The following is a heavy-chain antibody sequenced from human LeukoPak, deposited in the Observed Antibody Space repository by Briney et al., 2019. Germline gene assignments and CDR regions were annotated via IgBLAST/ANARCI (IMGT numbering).Heavy chain of an antibody. V-gene: IGHV1-69*05. D-gene: IGHD6-19*01. CDR2: IIPIFGTA. Sequence: GASVKVSCKASGGTFSSYAISWVRQAPGQGLEWMGRIIPIFGTANYAQKFQGRVTITTDESTSTAYMELSSLRSEDTAVYYCARDRWYSSGWYSYYYMDVWGKGTTVTVSS. CDR3: ARDRWYSSGWYSYYYMDV. CDR1: GGTFSSYA. J-gene: IGHJ6*03.